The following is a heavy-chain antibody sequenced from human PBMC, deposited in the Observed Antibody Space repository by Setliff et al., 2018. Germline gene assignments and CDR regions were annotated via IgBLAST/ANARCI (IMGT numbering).Heavy chain of an antibody. V-gene: IGHV4-59*08. CDR3: ARRGYRYSDNWFDP. J-gene: IGHJ5*02. Sequence: SLTCTVSGGSIGPHYWSWIRQAPGKGLEWIGHIFYSDTAKYNPSLESRAAISVDSSKNQFSLKLRSVTAADTAVYYCARRGYRYSDNWFDPWGQGTLVTVSS. CDR1: GGSIGPHY. CDR2: IFYSDTA. D-gene: IGHD5-18*01.